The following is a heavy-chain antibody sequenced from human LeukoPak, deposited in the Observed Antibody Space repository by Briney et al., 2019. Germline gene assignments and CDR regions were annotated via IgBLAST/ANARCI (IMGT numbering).Heavy chain of an antibody. J-gene: IGHJ4*02. CDR1: GGSISSSSYY. V-gene: IGHV4-39*01. D-gene: IGHD5-24*01. CDR3: ARKVIGDGYSRVDY. Sequence: SQTLSLTCTASGGSISSSSYYWGWIRQPPGKGLEWIGSIYYSGSTYYNPSLKSRVTISVDTSKNQFSLKLSSVTAADTAVYYCARKVIGDGYSRVDYWGQGTLVTVSS. CDR2: IYYSGST.